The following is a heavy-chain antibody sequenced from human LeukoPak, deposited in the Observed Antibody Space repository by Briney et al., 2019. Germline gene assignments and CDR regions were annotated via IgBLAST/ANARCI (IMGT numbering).Heavy chain of an antibody. Sequence: SGRSLRLSCAASGFTFDDYAMHWVRQAPGKGLEGVLGMSWYRGSIGYADSVKGRFTISRDNAKNSLYLQMNSLRAEDTALYYCAKDQNSGSYQYFDYWGQGTLVTVSS. CDR2: MSWYRGSI. V-gene: IGHV3-9*01. D-gene: IGHD1-26*01. J-gene: IGHJ4*02. CDR1: GFTFDDYA. CDR3: AKDQNSGSYQYFDY.